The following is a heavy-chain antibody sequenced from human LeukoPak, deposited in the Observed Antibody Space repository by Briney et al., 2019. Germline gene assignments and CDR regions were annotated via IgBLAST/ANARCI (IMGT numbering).Heavy chain of an antibody. CDR1: GYTFTSHY. D-gene: IGHD1-14*01. V-gene: IGHV1-46*01. Sequence: GASVKVSCKASGYTFTSHYIHWVRQAPGQGLEWMGMINPSGGSTSYAQNFQGRVTMTTDTSTSTVYLELRSLRSDDTAVYYCARWETGSWFDPWGQGTLVTISS. J-gene: IGHJ5*02. CDR2: INPSGGST. CDR3: ARWETGSWFDP.